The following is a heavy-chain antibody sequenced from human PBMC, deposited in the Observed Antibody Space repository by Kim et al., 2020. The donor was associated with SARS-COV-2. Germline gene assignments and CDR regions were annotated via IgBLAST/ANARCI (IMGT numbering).Heavy chain of an antibody. J-gene: IGHJ3*02. Sequence: ASVKVSCKASGYTFTSYYMHWVRQAPGQGLEWMGIINPSGGSTSYAQKFQGRVTMTRDTSTSTVYMELSSLRSEDTAVYYCAREGGAVIAVAGSDAFDIWGQGTMVTVSS. V-gene: IGHV1-46*01. CDR3: AREGGAVIAVAGSDAFDI. CDR2: INPSGGST. D-gene: IGHD6-19*01. CDR1: GYTFTSYY.